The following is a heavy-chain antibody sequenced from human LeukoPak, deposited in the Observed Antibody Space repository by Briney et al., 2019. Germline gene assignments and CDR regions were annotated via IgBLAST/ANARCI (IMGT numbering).Heavy chain of an antibody. CDR2: ITNDGSST. CDR1: GLTFSSHW. V-gene: IGHV3-74*01. J-gene: IGHJ4*02. CDR3: ARDETYDYESNGYLDF. D-gene: IGHD3-22*01. Sequence: PGGSLRLSCAASGLTFSSHWMHWVRQAPGKGLVWVSRITNDGSSTTYADSVKGRFTISRDNAKNLVYLQMSSLRAEDTAIYYCARDETYDYESNGYLDFWGQGTVVTVSS.